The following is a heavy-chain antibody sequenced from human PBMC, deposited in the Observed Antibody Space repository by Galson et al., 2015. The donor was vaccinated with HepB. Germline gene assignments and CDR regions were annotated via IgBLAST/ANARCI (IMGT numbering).Heavy chain of an antibody. CDR1: GLSFSSYG. V-gene: IGHV3-30*18. CDR3: AKGGVDISSYGMDV. Sequence: SLRLSCAASGLSFSSYGMYWVRQAPAKGLEWVAVISDDGSYKYYADSVRGRFTISRDNSKNTLYLQMNSLRAEDTALYYCAKGGVDISSYGMDVWGQGTTVTVSS. CDR2: ISDDGSYK. D-gene: IGHD3-9*01. J-gene: IGHJ6*02.